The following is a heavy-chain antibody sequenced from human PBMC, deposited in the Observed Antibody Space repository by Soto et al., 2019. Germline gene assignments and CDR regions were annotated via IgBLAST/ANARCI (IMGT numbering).Heavy chain of an antibody. J-gene: IGHJ4*02. CDR1: GGSITTISYY. CDR3: ARHPSDYLDY. V-gene: IGHV4-39*01. CDR2: IYYSGST. D-gene: IGHD3-16*01. Sequence: SETLSLTCTVSGGSITTISYYWGWIRQPPGKGLEWIGTIYYSGSTYYNPSLKSRVTISVDTSKNQLSLKLSSVTAADTAVYYCARHPSDYLDYWGQGTLVTVSS.